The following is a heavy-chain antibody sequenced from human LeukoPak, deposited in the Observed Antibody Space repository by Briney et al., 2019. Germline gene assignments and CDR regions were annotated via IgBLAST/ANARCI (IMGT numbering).Heavy chain of an antibody. CDR2: INPNNGGT. V-gene: IGHV1-2*04. J-gene: IGHJ4*02. Sequence: GASVKVSCKASGYTFTDYYMHWVRQAPGQGLEWMGWINPNNGGTYSTQKFQGWVTMTRDTSTSTAYMELSRLTSDDTAVYYCARANPLHCSSTSCLFDYWGQGSLVTVSS. CDR3: ARANPLHCSSTSCLFDY. CDR1: GYTFTDYY. D-gene: IGHD2-2*01.